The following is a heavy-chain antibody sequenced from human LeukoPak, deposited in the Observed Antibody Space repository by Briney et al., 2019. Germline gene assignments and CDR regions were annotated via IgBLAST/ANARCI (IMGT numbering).Heavy chain of an antibody. D-gene: IGHD6-6*01. CDR1: YA. V-gene: IGHV3-23*01. CDR3: AISPGGIAARPEYYFDY. J-gene: IGHJ4*02. Sequence: YAMSWXRXAPGKGLEWVSAISGSGGSTYYADSVKGRFTISRDNSKNTLYLQMNSLRAEDTAVYYCAISPGGIAARPEYYFDYWGQGTLVTVSS. CDR2: ISGSGGST.